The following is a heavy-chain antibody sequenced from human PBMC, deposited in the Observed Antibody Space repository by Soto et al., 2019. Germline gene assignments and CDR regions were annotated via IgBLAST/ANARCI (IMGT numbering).Heavy chain of an antibody. D-gene: IGHD4-4*01. CDR1: DFTFNNAW. V-gene: IGHV3-15*07. CDR3: TTVHDYSNHFEY. Sequence: EVQLVESGGGLVRPGGSLRLSCAASDFTFNNAWMNWVRQAPGKGLEWVGRIRSKADGGTTDYAAPVKDRFTISRDDSKITLHLQMNSLKTEDTAVYYWTTVHDYSNHFEYWGQGTLVTVSS. CDR2: IRSKADGGTT. J-gene: IGHJ4*02.